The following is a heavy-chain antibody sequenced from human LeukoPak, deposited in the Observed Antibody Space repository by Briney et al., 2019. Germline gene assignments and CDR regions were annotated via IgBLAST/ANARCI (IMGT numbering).Heavy chain of an antibody. CDR2: MNPNSGNT. D-gene: IGHD1-26*01. V-gene: IGHV1-8*01. Sequence: GASVKVSCKASGYTLTSYDINWVRQATGQGLEWMGWMNPNSGNTGYAQKFQGRVTMTRNTSISTAYMELSSLRSEDTAVYYCARGTQNLVGATLDYWGQGTLVTVSS. J-gene: IGHJ4*02. CDR3: ARGTQNLVGATLDY. CDR1: GYTLTSYD.